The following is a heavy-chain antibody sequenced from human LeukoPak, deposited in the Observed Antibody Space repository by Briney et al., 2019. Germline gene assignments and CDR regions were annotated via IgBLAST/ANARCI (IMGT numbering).Heavy chain of an antibody. J-gene: IGHJ6*03. D-gene: IGHD3-22*01. CDR1: GGTFSSYA. V-gene: IGHV1-69*05. CDR2: IIPIFGTA. Sequence: ASVKVSCKASGGTFSSYAISWVRQAPGQGLEWMGGIIPIFGTANYAQKFQGRVTITTDESTSTAYMELSSLRSEDTAVYYCARAVGYYDSSSYDYYYYYMDVWGKGTTVTVSS. CDR3: ARAVGYYDSSSYDYYYYYMDV.